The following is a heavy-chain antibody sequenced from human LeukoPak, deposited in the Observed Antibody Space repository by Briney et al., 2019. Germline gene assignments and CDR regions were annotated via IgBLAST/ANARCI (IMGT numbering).Heavy chain of an antibody. CDR2: INSDGSST. CDR1: GFTFSSFW. D-gene: IGHD3-9*01. J-gene: IGHJ5*02. CDR3: ARAGGTYYDILTGYYGSNWFDP. V-gene: IGHV3-74*01. Sequence: GGSLRLSCAASGFTFSSFWMHWVRQAPGKGLVWVSRINSDGSSTSYADSVKGRFTISRDNAKNTLYLQMNSLRAEDTAVYYCARAGGTYYDILTGYYGSNWFDPWGQGTLVTVSS.